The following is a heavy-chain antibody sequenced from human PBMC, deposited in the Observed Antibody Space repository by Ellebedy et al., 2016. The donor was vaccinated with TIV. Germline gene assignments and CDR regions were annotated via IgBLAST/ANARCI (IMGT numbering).Heavy chain of an antibody. CDR1: GFTFSSYW. CDR2: IKQDGSEK. Sequence: GESLKISXAASGFTFSSYWMSWVRQAPGKGLEWVAKIKQDGSEKYYVDSVKGRFTISRDNSKNTLYLQMNSLRAEDTAVYYCARRGDYWGQGTLVTVSS. CDR3: ARRGDY. J-gene: IGHJ4*02. V-gene: IGHV3-7*02.